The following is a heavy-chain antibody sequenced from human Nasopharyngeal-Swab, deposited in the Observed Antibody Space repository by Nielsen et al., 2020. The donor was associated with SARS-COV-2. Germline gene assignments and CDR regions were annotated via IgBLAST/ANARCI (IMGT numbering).Heavy chain of an antibody. CDR2: ISAFNGHT. V-gene: IGHV1-18*01. CDR3: ASPVEMSTT. D-gene: IGHD5-24*01. J-gene: IGHJ5*02. Sequence: VRQMPGKGLEWMGWISAFNGHTNYAQKFQGRVTMTTDTYTSTAYMELRTLRSDDTAVYYCASPVEMSTTWGQGTLVTVSS.